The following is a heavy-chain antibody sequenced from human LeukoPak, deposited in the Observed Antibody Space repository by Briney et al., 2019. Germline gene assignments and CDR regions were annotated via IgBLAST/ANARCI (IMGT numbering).Heavy chain of an antibody. CDR3: ASDYGDFDLH. Sequence: TVVSLRFSCAAPGFTFNGYNVNWVRQGPGKGLEWVSSISTSSRYIYYADSVKGRFTISRDNAKHSLYLQMNSLRAEDTALYYCASDYGDFDLHWGQGALVTVSS. D-gene: IGHD4-17*01. J-gene: IGHJ4*02. CDR2: ISTSSRYI. V-gene: IGHV3-21*01. CDR1: GFTFNGYN.